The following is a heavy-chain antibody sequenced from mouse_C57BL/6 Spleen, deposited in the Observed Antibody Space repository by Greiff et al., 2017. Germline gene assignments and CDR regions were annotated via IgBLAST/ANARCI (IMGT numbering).Heavy chain of an antibody. CDR3: ARENWSYYAMDY. Sequence: ASGYTFTSYWMHWVKQRPGQGLEWIGNINPSNGGTNYNEKFKSKATLTVDKSSTTAYMQLSSLTSEDSAVYYCARENWSYYAMDYWGQGTSVTVSS. V-gene: IGHV1-53*01. CDR2: INPSNGGT. CDR1: GYTFTSYW. J-gene: IGHJ4*01. D-gene: IGHD4-1*01.